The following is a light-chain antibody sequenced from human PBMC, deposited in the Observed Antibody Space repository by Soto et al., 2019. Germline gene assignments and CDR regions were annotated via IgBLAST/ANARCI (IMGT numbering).Light chain of an antibody. CDR3: QQYETLPYT. CDR1: QDIKNF. V-gene: IGKV1-33*01. J-gene: IGKJ2*01. Sequence: DIQMTQSPSSLPASVGDRVTIACQASQDIKNFLNWYQQKPGEAPKLLIFHTSNLEAGVPSRFSGSGSGTSFTVTITSLQPEDFATYYYQQYETLPYTFGQGTTVDIK. CDR2: HTS.